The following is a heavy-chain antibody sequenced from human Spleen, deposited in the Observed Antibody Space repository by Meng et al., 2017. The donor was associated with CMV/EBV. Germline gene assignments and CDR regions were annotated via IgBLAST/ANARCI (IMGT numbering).Heavy chain of an antibody. V-gene: IGHV3-21*01. Sequence: GESLKISCAASGFTFSSYSMNWVRQAPGKGLEWVSSISSSSSYIYYADSVKGRFTISRDNAKNSLYLEMNSLRAEDTAIYYCARDAYTSGWYFDYWGRGTLVTVSS. J-gene: IGHJ4*02. CDR3: ARDAYTSGWYFDY. CDR2: ISSSSSYI. CDR1: GFTFSSYS. D-gene: IGHD6-19*01.